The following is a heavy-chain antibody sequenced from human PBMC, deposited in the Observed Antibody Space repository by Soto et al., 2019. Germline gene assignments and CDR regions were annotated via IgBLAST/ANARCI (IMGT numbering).Heavy chain of an antibody. D-gene: IGHD4-17*01. Sequence: QVQLVQSGAEVKKPGSSVKVSCKASGGTFSSYAINWVRQAPGQGLEWMGGIIRIYGTANYAQKFQGRVTITADESTRTAYMELSSLRSEDTAVYYCARERYRVYGDTVLNYYYYGMDVWGQGTTVTVSS. V-gene: IGHV1-69*12. CDR1: GGTFSSYA. CDR3: ARERYRVYGDTVLNYYYYGMDV. J-gene: IGHJ6*02. CDR2: IIRIYGTA.